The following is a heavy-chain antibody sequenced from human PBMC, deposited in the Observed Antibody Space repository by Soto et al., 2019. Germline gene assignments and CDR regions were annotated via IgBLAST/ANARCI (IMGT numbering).Heavy chain of an antibody. CDR2: IYYSGST. CDR1: GGSISSSSYY. J-gene: IGHJ6*02. Sequence: PSETLSLTCTVSGGSISSSSYYWGWIRQPPGKGLEWIGSIYYSGSTYYNPSLKSRVTISVDTSKNQFSLKLSSVTTADTAVYYCARVSCSSTSCYTSYYYYGMDVWGQGTTVTVS. CDR3: ARVSCSSTSCYTSYYYYGMDV. D-gene: IGHD2-2*02. V-gene: IGHV4-39*07.